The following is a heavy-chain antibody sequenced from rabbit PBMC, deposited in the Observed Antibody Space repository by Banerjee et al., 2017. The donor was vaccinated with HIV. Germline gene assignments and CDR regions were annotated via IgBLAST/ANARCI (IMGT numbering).Heavy chain of an antibody. CDR1: GFDFRDYYY. V-gene: IGHV1S45*01. CDR2: IYAGSTGST. J-gene: IGHJ4*01. CDR3: ARTSSGYSYFNL. Sequence: QEQLEESGGGLVQPEGSLTLTCTASGFDFRDYYYMCWVRQAPGKGLEWIACIYAGSTGSTYYASWAKGRFTISKTSSITVTLQMASLTAADTATYFCARTSSGYSYFNLWGPGTLVTVS. D-gene: IGHD1-1*01.